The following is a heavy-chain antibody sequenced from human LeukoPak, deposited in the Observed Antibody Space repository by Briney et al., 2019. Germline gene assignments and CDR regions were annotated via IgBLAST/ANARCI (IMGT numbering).Heavy chain of an antibody. CDR2: ITMSGSVV. CDR1: GFKFRDYY. J-gene: IGHJ5*02. D-gene: IGHD6-19*01. Sequence: GGALRLSCAASGFKFRDYYMSWIRQAPGKGLEWISYITMSGSVVQYSSSVKGRFTTSRDKARNSLYLQMNSLRADDTAVYYCARGGWSRGWFDPWGQGTLVTVSS. CDR3: ARGGWSRGWFDP. V-gene: IGHV3-11*01.